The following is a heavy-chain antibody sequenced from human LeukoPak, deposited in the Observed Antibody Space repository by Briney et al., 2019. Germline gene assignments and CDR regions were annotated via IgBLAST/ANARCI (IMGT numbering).Heavy chain of an antibody. CDR1: GGSFSGYY. D-gene: IGHD3-16*02. CDR2: INHSGST. J-gene: IGHJ4*02. V-gene: IGHV4-34*01. CDR3: ARWWYDYVWGSYRSQPFDY. Sequence: SETLSLTCAVYGGSFSGYYWSWIRQPPGKGLEWIGEINHSGSTNYNPSLKSRVTISVDTSKNQFSLKLSSVTAADTAVYYCARWWYDYVWGSYRSQPFDYWGQGTLVTVSS.